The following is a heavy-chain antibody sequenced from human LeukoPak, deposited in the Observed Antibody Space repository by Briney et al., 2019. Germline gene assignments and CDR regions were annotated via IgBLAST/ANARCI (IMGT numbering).Heavy chain of an antibody. D-gene: IGHD3-10*01. V-gene: IGHV4-34*01. J-gene: IGHJ2*01. CDR3: ARKVGVTMVRGVIIRTKDWYFDL. CDR1: GGSFSGYY. Sequence: PSETLSLTCAVYGGSFSGYYWSWIPQPPGKGLEWIGEINHSGSTNYNPSLKSRVTISVDTSKNQFSLKLSSVTAADTAVYYCARKVGVTMVRGVIIRTKDWYFDLWGRGSLVTVSS. CDR2: INHSGST.